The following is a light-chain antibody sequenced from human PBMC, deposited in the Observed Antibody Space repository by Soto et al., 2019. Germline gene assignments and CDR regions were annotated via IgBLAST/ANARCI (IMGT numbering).Light chain of an antibody. CDR3: LQAYNYPQT. Sequence: IQMTQSPSSLSASVGDRGTITCRASQGMRNDLGWYQQKPRKAPKLLIYAASSLQSGVPSRFSGSGSGTDFTLTISSLQPEDFATYYCLQAYNYPQTFGQGTKVEIK. J-gene: IGKJ1*01. V-gene: IGKV1-6*01. CDR1: QGMRND. CDR2: AAS.